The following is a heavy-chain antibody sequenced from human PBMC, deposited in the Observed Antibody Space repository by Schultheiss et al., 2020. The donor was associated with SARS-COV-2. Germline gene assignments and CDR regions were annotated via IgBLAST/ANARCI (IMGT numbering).Heavy chain of an antibody. Sequence: SVKVSCKASGGTFSSYAISWVRQAPGQGLEWMGGIIPIFGTANYAQKFQGRVTITADESTSTAYMELSSLRSEDTAVYYCARGGPTLSIDYGDYGDWYFDLWGRGTLVTVSS. D-gene: IGHD4-17*01. CDR2: IIPIFGTA. V-gene: IGHV1-69*13. CDR1: GGTFSSYA. J-gene: IGHJ2*01. CDR3: ARGGPTLSIDYGDYGDWYFDL.